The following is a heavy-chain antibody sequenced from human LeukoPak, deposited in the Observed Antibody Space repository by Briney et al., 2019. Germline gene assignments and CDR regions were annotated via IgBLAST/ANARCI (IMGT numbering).Heavy chain of an antibody. CDR1: GFTFSSYA. CDR3: AKDLVVVPAAIDY. CDR2: ISGSGGST. D-gene: IGHD2-2*01. V-gene: IGHV3-23*01. J-gene: IGHJ4*02. Sequence: PGGSLRLSCAASGFTFSSYAMSWVRQAPGKGLEWVSAISGSGGSTYYADSVKGRFTIPRDNSKNTLYLQMNSLRAEDTAVYYCAKDLVVVPAAIDYWGQGTLVTVSS.